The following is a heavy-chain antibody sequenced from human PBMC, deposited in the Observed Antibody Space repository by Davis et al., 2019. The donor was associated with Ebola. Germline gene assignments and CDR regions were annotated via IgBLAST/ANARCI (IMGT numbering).Heavy chain of an antibody. V-gene: IGHV4-39*01. Sequence: MPSETLSLTCTVSGGSISSSSYYWGWIRQPPGKGLEWIGSIYYSGSTYYNPSLKSRVTISVDTSKNQFSLKLSSVTAADTAVYYCARQIGWGSGWYSGNNWFDPWGQGTLVTVSS. CDR3: ARQIGWGSGWYSGNNWFDP. D-gene: IGHD6-19*01. CDR1: GGSISSSSYY. J-gene: IGHJ5*02. CDR2: IYYSGST.